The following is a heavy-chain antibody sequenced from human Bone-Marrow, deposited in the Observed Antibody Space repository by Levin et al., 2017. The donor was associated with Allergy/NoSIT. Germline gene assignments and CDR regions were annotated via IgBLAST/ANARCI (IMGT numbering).Heavy chain of an antibody. CDR1: GFTFSSYA. D-gene: IGHD6-13*01. Sequence: GESLKISCAASGFTFSSYAMHWVRQAPGKGLEWVAVISYDGSNKYYADSVKGRFTISRDNSKNTLYLQMNSLRAEDTAVYYCARGIANSSWTGYYYYYGMDVWGQGTTVTVSS. V-gene: IGHV3-30*04. J-gene: IGHJ6*02. CDR2: ISYDGSNK. CDR3: ARGIANSSWTGYYYYYGMDV.